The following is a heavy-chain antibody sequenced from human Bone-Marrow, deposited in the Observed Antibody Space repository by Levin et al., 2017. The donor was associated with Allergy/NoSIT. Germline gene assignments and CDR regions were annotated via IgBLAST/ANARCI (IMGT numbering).Heavy chain of an antibody. J-gene: IGHJ3*02. Sequence: SETLSLTCTVSGGSINNYFWSWIRQPPGKGLEWIGYIYYSGSSFYTPSLKSRLTISVDTSQNQFSLKLSSVTAADTAVYYCARQSSDWADAFDSWGQGTMVTVSS. CDR3: ARQSSDWADAFDS. V-gene: IGHV4-59*01. D-gene: IGHD6-19*01. CDR2: IYYSGSS. CDR1: GGSINNYF.